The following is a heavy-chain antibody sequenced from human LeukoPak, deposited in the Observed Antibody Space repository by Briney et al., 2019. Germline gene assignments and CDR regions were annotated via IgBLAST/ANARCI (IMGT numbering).Heavy chain of an antibody. J-gene: IGHJ6*04. CDR1: GGSFTGISNY. Sequence: PSETLSLTCTVSGGSFTGISNYWTWLRQPPGKELEWIGKIYKTGHADYNPSLKSRVTLSVDTTNNQFSLRLTSVTAADTAVHYCARGLHYVDVWGKGITVSVSS. CDR2: IYKTGHA. V-gene: IGHV4-39*02. CDR3: ARGLHYVDV. D-gene: IGHD3-10*01.